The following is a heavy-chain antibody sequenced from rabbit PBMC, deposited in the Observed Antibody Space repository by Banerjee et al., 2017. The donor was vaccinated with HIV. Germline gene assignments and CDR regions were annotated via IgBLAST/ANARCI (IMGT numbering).Heavy chain of an antibody. V-gene: IGHV1S45*01. CDR3: ARGWITMTMNL. CDR1: GFSFSYNYY. D-gene: IGHD2-1*01. J-gene: IGHJ4*01. CDR2: ITYGGSA. Sequence: QEQLEESGGDLVKPEGSLTLTCTASGFSFSYNYYMCWVRQAPGKGLEWIGYITYGGSAYYASWVKGRFTISRDNAQNTVSLQMTSLTAADTATYFCARGWITMTMNLWGPGTLVTVS.